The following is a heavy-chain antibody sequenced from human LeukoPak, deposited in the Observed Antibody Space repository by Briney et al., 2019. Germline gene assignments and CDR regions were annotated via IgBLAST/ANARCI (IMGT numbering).Heavy chain of an antibody. CDR2: ISYDGSNK. Sequence: GRSLRLSCAASGFTFSSYGMHWVRQAPGKGLEWVAVISYDGSNKYYADSVKGRFTISRDNSKNTLYLQMNSLRAEDTAVYYCAKAPPLDYWGRGTLVTVSS. CDR1: GFTFSSYG. CDR3: AKAPPLDY. J-gene: IGHJ4*02. V-gene: IGHV3-30*18.